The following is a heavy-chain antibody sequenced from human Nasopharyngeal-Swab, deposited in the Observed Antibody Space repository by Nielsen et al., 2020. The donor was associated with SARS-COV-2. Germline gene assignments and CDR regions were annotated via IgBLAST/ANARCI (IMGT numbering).Heavy chain of an antibody. CDR2: ISYDGSNK. CDR3: AKDHYYGSGSPHY. V-gene: IGHV3-30*18. CDR1: GFTFSSSG. J-gene: IGHJ4*02. D-gene: IGHD3-10*01. Sequence: GESLKISCAASGFTFSSSGMDWVRQAPGKGLEWVAVISYDGSNKYYADSVKGRFTISRDNSKNTLYLQMNSLRAEDTAVYYCAKDHYYGSGSPHYWGQGTLVTVSS.